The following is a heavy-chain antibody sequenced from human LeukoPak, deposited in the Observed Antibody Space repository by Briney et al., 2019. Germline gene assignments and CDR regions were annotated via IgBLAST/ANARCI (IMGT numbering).Heavy chain of an antibody. V-gene: IGHV3-48*04. CDR1: GFIFSSFS. CDR2: IRSDGART. J-gene: IGHJ4*02. D-gene: IGHD1-7*01. Sequence: GGSLRLSCAASGFIFSSFSMNWVRQAPGKGLEWVSYIRSDGARTDYTGAVKGRFTTSRDNAKNSLYLQMNSLRVEDTAVYYCARMNYISTGWGAPFDYWGQGVLVTVSS. CDR3: ARMNYISTGWGAPFDY.